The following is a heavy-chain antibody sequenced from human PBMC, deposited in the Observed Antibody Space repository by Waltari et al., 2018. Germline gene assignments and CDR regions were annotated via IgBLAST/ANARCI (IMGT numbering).Heavy chain of an antibody. D-gene: IGHD4-17*01. Sequence: QVQLQESGPGLVKPSETLSLTCPVSGGSISSSSWSRIRQRRGKGLEWIGYIYYSGSTNYNPSLKSRVTISVDTSKNQFSLKLSSVTAADTAVYYCAREEGGHDYGDYAAFDIWGQGTMVTVSS. J-gene: IGHJ3*02. CDR1: GGSISSSS. V-gene: IGHV4-59*01. CDR2: IYYSGST. CDR3: AREEGGHDYGDYAAFDI.